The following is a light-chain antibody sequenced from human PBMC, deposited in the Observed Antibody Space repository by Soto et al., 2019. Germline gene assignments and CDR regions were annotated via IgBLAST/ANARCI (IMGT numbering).Light chain of an antibody. V-gene: IGKV3D-20*02. CDR3: QQRSNWPL. Sequence: EIVLTQSPGTLSLSPGERATLSCRASQSVSSNFLAWYQQKPGQAPRLLIYGASNRATGIPDRFSGSGSGTDFTLTISSLEPEDFAVYYCQQRSNWPLFGQGTRLEIK. CDR1: QSVSSNF. CDR2: GAS. J-gene: IGKJ5*01.